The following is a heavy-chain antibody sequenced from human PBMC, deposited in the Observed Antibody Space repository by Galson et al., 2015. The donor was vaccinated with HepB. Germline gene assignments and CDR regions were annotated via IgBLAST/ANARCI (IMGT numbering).Heavy chain of an antibody. CDR1: GDSVSSNSAA. D-gene: IGHD6-19*01. Sequence: CAIPGDSVSSNSAAWNWIRQSPSRGLEWLGRTYYRSKWYNDYAVSVKSRITINPDTSKNQFSLQLNSVTPEDTAVYYCARGPGWLARGAFDIWGQGTMVTVSS. CDR3: ARGPGWLARGAFDI. J-gene: IGHJ3*02. CDR2: TYYRSKWYN. V-gene: IGHV6-1*01.